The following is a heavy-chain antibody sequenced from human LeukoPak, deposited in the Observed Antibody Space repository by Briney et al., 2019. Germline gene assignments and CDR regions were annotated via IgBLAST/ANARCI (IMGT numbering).Heavy chain of an antibody. CDR3: ARGAGYSGYDNRFDY. CDR1: GGSISSYY. Sequence: SETLSLTCTVSGGSISSYYWSWIRQPAGKGLEWIGRIYTSGSTNYNPSLKSRVTMSVDTSKNQFSLKLSSVTAADTAVYYCARGAGYSGYDNRFDYWGQGTLVTVSS. D-gene: IGHD5-12*01. V-gene: IGHV4-4*07. J-gene: IGHJ4*02. CDR2: IYTSGST.